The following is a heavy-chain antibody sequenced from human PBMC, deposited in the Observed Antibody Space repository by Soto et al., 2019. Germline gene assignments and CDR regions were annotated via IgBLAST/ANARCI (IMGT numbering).Heavy chain of an antibody. CDR3: AKDFSQYYDFWSGYFFDY. CDR2: ISGSGGST. D-gene: IGHD3-3*01. Sequence: LRLSCAASGFTFSSYAMSWVRQAPGKGLEWVSAISGSGGSTYYADSVKGRFTISRDNSKNTLYLQMNSLRAEDTAVYYCAKDFSQYYDFWSGYFFDYWGKGTLVTVSS. J-gene: IGHJ4*02. CDR1: GFTFSSYA. V-gene: IGHV3-23*01.